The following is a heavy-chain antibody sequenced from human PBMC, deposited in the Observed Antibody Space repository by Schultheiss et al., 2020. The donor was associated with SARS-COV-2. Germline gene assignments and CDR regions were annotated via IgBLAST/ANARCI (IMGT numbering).Heavy chain of an antibody. D-gene: IGHD4-11*01. V-gene: IGHV4-59*08. Sequence: SETLSLTCDVYGGSFSGYYWSWIRQPPGKGLEWIGYIYYSGSTNYNPSLKSRVTISVDTSKNQFSLKLSSVTAADTAVYYCARQTTVTANWFDPWGQGTLVTVSS. J-gene: IGHJ5*02. CDR2: IYYSGST. CDR3: ARQTTVTANWFDP. CDR1: GGSFSGYY.